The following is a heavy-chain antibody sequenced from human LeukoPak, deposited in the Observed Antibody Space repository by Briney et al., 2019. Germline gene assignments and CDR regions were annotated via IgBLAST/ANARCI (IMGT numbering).Heavy chain of an antibody. Sequence: SETLSLTCTVSGGSISSSSCYWGWIRQPPGKGLEWIGSIYYSGSTYYNPSLKSRVTISVDTSKNQFSLKLSSVTAADTAVYHCARLRDTLYFDYWGQGTLVTVSS. D-gene: IGHD5-18*01. CDR1: GGSISSSSCY. CDR3: ARLRDTLYFDY. CDR2: IYYSGST. V-gene: IGHV4-39*01. J-gene: IGHJ4*02.